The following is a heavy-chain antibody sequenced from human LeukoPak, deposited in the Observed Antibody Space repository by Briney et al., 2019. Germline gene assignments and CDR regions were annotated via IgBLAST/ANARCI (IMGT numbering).Heavy chain of an antibody. CDR2: ISAYNGNT. J-gene: IGHJ6*03. CDR1: GYTFISYG. Sequence: ASVKLSCKASGYTFISYGISWVRQAPGQGLEWMGWISAYNGNTNYAQKLQGRVTMTTDTSTSTAYMALRSLTSDGTAVYYCARAPAADYYYYYMDVWGKGTTVTLSS. D-gene: IGHD2-2*01. V-gene: IGHV1-18*01. CDR3: ARAPAADYYYYYMDV.